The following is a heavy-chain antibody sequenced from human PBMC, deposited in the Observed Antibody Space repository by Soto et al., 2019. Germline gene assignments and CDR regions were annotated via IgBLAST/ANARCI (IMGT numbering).Heavy chain of an antibody. CDR2: IIPIFGTA. J-gene: IGHJ4*02. CDR1: GGTFSSYA. CDR3: ARVRLGEKQWYYFEY. D-gene: IGHD3-16*01. V-gene: IGHV1-69*01. Sequence: QVQLVQSGAEVKKPGSSVKVSCKASGGTFSSYAISWVRQAPGQGLEWMGGIIPIFGTANYAQTFQGRVTITAGESTSTDYMELSSLRSEDTAVYYCARVRLGEKQWYYFEYWGQGTLVTVSS.